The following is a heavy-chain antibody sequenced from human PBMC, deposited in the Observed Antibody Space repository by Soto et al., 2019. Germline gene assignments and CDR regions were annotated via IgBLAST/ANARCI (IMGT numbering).Heavy chain of an antibody. D-gene: IGHD2-2*03. CDR1: GDSISSYS. Sequence: QVQLQVSGPGLVKPSETLSLTCTVSGDSISSYSWGWIRQPPGKGLEWIGNIHYNGNTKYSPSLKRRDTMSVDTSKNHFSLKLISVTTADTGVYVCAREGNLGRWIQPLDSWGQGTLVTVSS. J-gene: IGHJ4*02. CDR2: IHYNGNT. V-gene: IGHV4-59*01. CDR3: AREGNLGRWIQPLDS.